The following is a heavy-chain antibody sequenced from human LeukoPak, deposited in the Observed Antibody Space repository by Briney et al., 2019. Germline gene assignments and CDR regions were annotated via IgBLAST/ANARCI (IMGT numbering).Heavy chain of an antibody. CDR1: GGSISSYY. CDR3: ARLTMVRGVSVRFDP. V-gene: IGHV4-59*01. CDR2: IYYSGST. J-gene: IGHJ5*02. D-gene: IGHD3-10*01. Sequence: SETLSLTCTVSGGSISSYYWSWIRQPPGKGLEWIGYIYYSGSTNYNPSLRSRVTISVDTSKNQFSLKLSSATAAATAVYYCARLTMVRGVSVRFDPWGQGTLVTVSS.